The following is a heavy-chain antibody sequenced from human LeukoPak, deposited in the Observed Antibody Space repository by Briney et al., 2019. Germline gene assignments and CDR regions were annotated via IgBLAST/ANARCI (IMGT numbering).Heavy chain of an antibody. CDR1: GGSISSYY. CDR3: ARDPNYYGSGSRPPYYYMDV. V-gene: IGHV4-4*08. J-gene: IGHJ6*03. Sequence: PSETLSLTCSVSGGSISSYYWGWIRQSPENGLEWIGRIYTSGSTNNNPSLKSRVTISVDTSKNQFSLKLSSVTAADTAVYYCARDPNYYGSGSRPPYYYMDVWGKGTTVTVSS. CDR2: IYTSGST. D-gene: IGHD3-10*01.